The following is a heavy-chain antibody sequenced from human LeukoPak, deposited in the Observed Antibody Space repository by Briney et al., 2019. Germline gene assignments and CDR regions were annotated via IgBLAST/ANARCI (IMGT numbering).Heavy chain of an antibody. CDR2: IYYSGST. V-gene: IGHV4-59*01. Sequence: SETLSLTCTVSGGSLSSYYWSWIRQPPGKGLEWIGCIYYSGSTNYNPSFKSRVTISVDTSKNQCSLKLSSVIAADTAVYYCARTTEGYCSSASCFGFSYSYYMDVWGKGTTVTISS. D-gene: IGHD2-2*01. J-gene: IGHJ6*03. CDR3: ARTTEGYCSSASCFGFSYSYYMDV. CDR1: GGSLSSYY.